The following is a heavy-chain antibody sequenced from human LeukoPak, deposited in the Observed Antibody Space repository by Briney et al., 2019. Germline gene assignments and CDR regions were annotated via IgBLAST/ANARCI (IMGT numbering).Heavy chain of an antibody. D-gene: IGHD2-21*02. V-gene: IGHV1-8*03. J-gene: IGHJ4*02. Sequence: APVKVSCKASGYTFTNYHINWVRQATGQGLEWMGWINPNSGDRGYAQKFQGRVTITRDTSISTAYMELNSLRSEDTAVYFCARTTSLTASGYDYWGQGTLVTVSS. CDR1: GYTFTNYH. CDR2: INPNSGDR. CDR3: ARTTSLTASGYDY.